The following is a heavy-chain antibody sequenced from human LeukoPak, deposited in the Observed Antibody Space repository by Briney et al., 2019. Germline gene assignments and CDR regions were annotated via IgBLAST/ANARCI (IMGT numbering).Heavy chain of an antibody. V-gene: IGHV1-2*02. Sequence: ASVKVSCTASGYSFIVYSMHWVRQAPGQGLEWMGWINPNTGGTNYAQKFQGRVTMTRDTSISTAYMELSSLRSDDTAVYHCAREYVADSSPLFDYWGQGSLVTVSS. CDR1: GYSFIVYS. CDR2: INPNTGGT. CDR3: AREYVADSSPLFDY. D-gene: IGHD6-13*01. J-gene: IGHJ4*02.